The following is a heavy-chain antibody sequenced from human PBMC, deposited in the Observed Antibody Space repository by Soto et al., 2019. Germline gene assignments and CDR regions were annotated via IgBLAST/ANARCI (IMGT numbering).Heavy chain of an antibody. V-gene: IGHV3-23*01. Sequence: PGGSLRLSCAASGFTFSSYAMSWVRQAPGKGLEWVSAISGSGGSTHYADSVKGRFTISRDNSKNTLYLQMNSLRAEDTAVYYCANIDSSGYYAFDYWGQGTLVTVSS. D-gene: IGHD3-22*01. CDR2: ISGSGGST. J-gene: IGHJ4*02. CDR1: GFTFSSYA. CDR3: ANIDSSGYYAFDY.